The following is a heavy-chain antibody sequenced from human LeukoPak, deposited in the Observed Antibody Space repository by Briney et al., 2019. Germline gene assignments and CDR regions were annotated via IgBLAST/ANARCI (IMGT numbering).Heavy chain of an antibody. V-gene: IGHV3-21*01. J-gene: IGHJ4*02. CDR1: GFTFSSYS. Sequence: PGGSLRLSCAASGFTFSSYSMNWVRQAPGKGLEWVSSISSSSSYIYYADSVKGRFTISRDNAKNSLYLQMNSLRAEDTAVYYCASTMAYDSSELDYWGQGTLVTVSS. D-gene: IGHD3-22*01. CDR3: ASTMAYDSSELDY. CDR2: ISSSSSYI.